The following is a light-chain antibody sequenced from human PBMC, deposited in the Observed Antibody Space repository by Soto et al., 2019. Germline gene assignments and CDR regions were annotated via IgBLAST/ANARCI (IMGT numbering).Light chain of an antibody. J-gene: IGKJ4*01. CDR3: QQYIRWPLT. V-gene: IGKV3-15*01. CDR2: GAS. Sequence: EIVMTQSPGTLSLSPGERATLSCRASQSVSNNYLAWYQQKPGQAPSLLIYGASTRATGTPASFSGSGSGTEFTLTISSLQSEDFAVYYCQQYIRWPLTFGGGTKVDIK. CDR1: QSVSNN.